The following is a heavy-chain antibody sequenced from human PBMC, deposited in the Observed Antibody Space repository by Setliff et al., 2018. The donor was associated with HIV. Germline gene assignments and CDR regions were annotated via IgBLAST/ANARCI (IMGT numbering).Heavy chain of an antibody. D-gene: IGHD3-10*01. J-gene: IGHJ4*02. V-gene: IGHV4-39*07. CDR3: ARVLYRGSGSYYFDY. CDR2: IYYSGST. Sequence: SETLSLTCTVSGDSISSSSFYWGWIRQPPGKGLECIGSIYYSGSTYYNPSLKSRVTISVDTSKNQFSLKLSSVTAADTAVYYCARVLYRGSGSYYFDYWGQGTLVTVSS. CDR1: GDSISSSSFY.